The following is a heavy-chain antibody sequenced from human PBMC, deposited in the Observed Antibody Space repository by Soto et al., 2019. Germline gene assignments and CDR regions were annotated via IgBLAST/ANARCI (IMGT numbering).Heavy chain of an antibody. V-gene: IGHV4-59*01. Sequence: QVQLQESGPGLVKPSETLSLTCTVSGGSISRYYWSWIRQPPGKGLEWIGYMYNTGSPFYNPSFSSRVTISVATSNNRFSLQLNSVTAADTAVYYCARDLWGYCGTDCYPLDVWGQGTTVTVSS. J-gene: IGHJ6*02. CDR3: ARDLWGYCGTDCYPLDV. CDR2: MYNTGSP. CDR1: GGSISRYY. D-gene: IGHD2-21*02.